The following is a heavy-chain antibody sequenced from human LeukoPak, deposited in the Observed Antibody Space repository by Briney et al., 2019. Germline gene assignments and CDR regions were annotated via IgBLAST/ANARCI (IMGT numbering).Heavy chain of an antibody. V-gene: IGHV4-39*01. Sequence: SETLSVTCTVSGGSISSSPYYWGWIRQPPGKGMEWIGNIYYSGSTYYNASLKTRVTISVDTSKNQFSLKLTSVTAADTAVYYCARHASVDGNWPRPLDYWGQGSLVTVSS. D-gene: IGHD6-19*01. CDR2: IYYSGST. CDR1: GGSISSSPYY. CDR3: ARHASVDGNWPRPLDY. J-gene: IGHJ4*02.